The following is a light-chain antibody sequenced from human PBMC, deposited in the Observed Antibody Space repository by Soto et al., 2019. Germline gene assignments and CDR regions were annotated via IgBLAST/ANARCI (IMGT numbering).Light chain of an antibody. Sequence: ASPMTQSPSSLSASVGDRVTITCRASQDIGNKLGWFQQKPGKAPELLIYAAYNLQSGVPSRFSGSRSGTDFTLTISSLQPEDFATDYCLQDYNYAWTFGQGTKVEIK. CDR2: AAY. CDR1: QDIGNK. V-gene: IGKV1-6*01. CDR3: LQDYNYAWT. J-gene: IGKJ1*01.